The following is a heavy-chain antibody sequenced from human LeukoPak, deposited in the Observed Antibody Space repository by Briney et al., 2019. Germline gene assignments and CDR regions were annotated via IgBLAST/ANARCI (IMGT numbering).Heavy chain of an antibody. V-gene: IGHV3-23*01. J-gene: IGHJ4*02. CDR2: ISGSGGST. CDR3: ASGYGGNSRGGYFDY. Sequence: PGGSLRLSCAASGFTFSSYAMSWVRQAPGKGLEWVSAISGSGGSTYYADSVKGRFTISRDNSKNTLYLQMNSLRAEDTAVYYCASGYGGNSRGGYFDYWGQGTLVTVSS. D-gene: IGHD4-23*01. CDR1: GFTFSSYA.